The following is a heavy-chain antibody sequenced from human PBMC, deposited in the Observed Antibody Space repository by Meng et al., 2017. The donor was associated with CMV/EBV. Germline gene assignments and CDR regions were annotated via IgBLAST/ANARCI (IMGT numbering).Heavy chain of an antibody. V-gene: IGHV3-9*03. J-gene: IGHJ4*02. CDR1: GFTFDDYA. CDR2: ISWNRGSI. CDR3: AKGVYSNYDAPFDY. D-gene: IGHD4-11*01. Sequence: SLKISCAASGFTFDDYAMHWVRQGPGKGLEWVSGISWNRGSIVYADSVKGRFTISRDNAKNSLYLQMNSLRDEDIALYHCAKGVYSNYDAPFDYWGQGILVTVSS.